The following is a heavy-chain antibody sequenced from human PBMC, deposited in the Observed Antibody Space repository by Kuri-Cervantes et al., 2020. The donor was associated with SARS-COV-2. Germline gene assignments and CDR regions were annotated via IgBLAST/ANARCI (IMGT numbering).Heavy chain of an antibody. V-gene: IGHV3-15*07. Sequence: GGSLRLSCAASGFTFSNAWMNWVRQAPGKGLEWVGRIKSKTDGGTTDYAAPVKCRFTISRDDSKNTLYLQMNSLKTEDTAVYYWTTEAFLVHTSAFDIWGQGTMVTVSS. CDR2: IKSKTDGGTT. D-gene: IGHD2/OR15-2a*01. J-gene: IGHJ3*02. CDR3: TTEAFLVHTSAFDI. CDR1: GFTFSNAW.